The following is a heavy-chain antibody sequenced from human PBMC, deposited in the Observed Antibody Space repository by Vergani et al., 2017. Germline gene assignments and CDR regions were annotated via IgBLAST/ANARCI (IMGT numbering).Heavy chain of an antibody. Sequence: QVQLVQSGAEVKKPGASVTVSCTASGYTFTSYDINWVRQATGQGLEWMGGIIPIFGTANYAQKFQGRVTITADESTSTAYLELSSLRSEDTAVYYCAEMGNNWDDPDYYYYMDVWGKGTTVTVSS. V-gene: IGHV1-69*01. CDR1: GYTFTSYD. D-gene: IGHD1-20*01. CDR3: AEMGNNWDDPDYYYYMDV. CDR2: IIPIFGTA. J-gene: IGHJ6*03.